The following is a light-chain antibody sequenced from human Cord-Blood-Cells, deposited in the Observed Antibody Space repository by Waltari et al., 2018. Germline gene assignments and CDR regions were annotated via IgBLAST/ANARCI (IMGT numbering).Light chain of an antibody. J-gene: IGKJ2*01. CDR1: QSVSSN. Sequence: EIVMTQSPATLSVSPGERATLSCRASQSVSSNLAWYQQKPGQAPRLLIYGASPRATGIPARFSGSGSGTEFTLTISSLQSEDFAVYYCQQDNNWPQTFGQGTKLEIK. V-gene: IGKV3-15*01. CDR2: GAS. CDR3: QQDNNWPQT.